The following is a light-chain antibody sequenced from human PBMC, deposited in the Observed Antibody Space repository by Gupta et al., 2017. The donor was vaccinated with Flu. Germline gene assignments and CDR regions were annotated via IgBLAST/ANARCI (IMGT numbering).Light chain of an antibody. CDR1: QGITVN. V-gene: IGKV1-9*01. Sequence: GDRVTMTCRASQGITVNLAWCQQQPGEAPKLLIHDASTLQSGVPSRFSGSGYGTEFTLTINSLQPEDFATYYCQQLESYPLTFGAGTKVEIK. CDR3: QQLESYPLT. J-gene: IGKJ4*01. CDR2: DAS.